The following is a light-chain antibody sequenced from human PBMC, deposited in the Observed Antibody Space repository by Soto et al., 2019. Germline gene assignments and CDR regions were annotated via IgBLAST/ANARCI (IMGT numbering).Light chain of an antibody. CDR2: DVS. J-gene: IGLJ1*01. V-gene: IGLV2-14*01. Sequence: QSVLTQPASVSGSPGQSITISCAGTSSDVGGYNYVSWYQQHPGKAPKLMIYDVSNRPSGVSNRFSGSKSGNTASLTISGLQAEDEADYYCSSYTSDNTLVFGTGTKVTV. CDR3: SSYTSDNTLV. CDR1: SSDVGGYNY.